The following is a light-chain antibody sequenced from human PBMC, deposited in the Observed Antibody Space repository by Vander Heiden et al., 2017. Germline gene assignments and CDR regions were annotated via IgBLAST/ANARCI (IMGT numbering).Light chain of an antibody. CDR2: LGS. CDR3: MQALQAPLT. Sequence: DIVMTQSPLSLPVTPGEPASISCRSSQSLLLSNGYNYLDWHLQQPGQSPQLLIYLGSNRASGVPDRFSGSGSGTDFTLKISRVEAEDVGVYYCMQALQAPLTVGGGTKVEIK. V-gene: IGKV2-28*01. CDR1: QSLLLSNGYNY. J-gene: IGKJ4*01.